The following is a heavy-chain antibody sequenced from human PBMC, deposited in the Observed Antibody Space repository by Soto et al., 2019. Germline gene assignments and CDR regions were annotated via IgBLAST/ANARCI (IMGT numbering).Heavy chain of an antibody. CDR2: INAYNGNT. D-gene: IGHD3-16*01. CDR3: AMVDVYVTPSPQDV. CDR1: GYRFTSYG. Sequence: QVQLVQSGAEVKNPGASVQVSCKASGYRFTSYGIGWVRQAPGQGLEWMGWINAYNGNTNYAQNLQGRVTLTTDTSTSTAYMELRSLRSNATAVYYCAMVDVYVTPSPQDVWGQGTTVTVSS. V-gene: IGHV1-18*01. J-gene: IGHJ6*02.